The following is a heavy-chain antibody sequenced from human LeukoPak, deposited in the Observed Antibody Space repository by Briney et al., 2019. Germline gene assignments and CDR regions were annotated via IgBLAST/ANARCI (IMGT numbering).Heavy chain of an antibody. V-gene: IGHV3-33*06. J-gene: IGHJ4*02. CDR3: AKDSRIAVAGGAADFDY. CDR1: GFTVSNNY. Sequence: PGGSLRLSCAASGFTVSNNYMSWVRQAPGKGLEWEAVIWYDGSNKYYADSVKGRFTISRDNSKNTLYLQMNSLRAEDTAVYYCAKDSRIAVAGGAADFDYWGQGTLVTVSS. D-gene: IGHD6-19*01. CDR2: IWYDGSNK.